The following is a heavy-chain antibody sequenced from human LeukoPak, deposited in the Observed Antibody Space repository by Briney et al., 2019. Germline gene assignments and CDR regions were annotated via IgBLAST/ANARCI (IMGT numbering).Heavy chain of an antibody. Sequence: PGGSLRLSCAASGFTFSSYWMSWVRQAPGKGLEWVANIKQDGSEKYYVGSVKGRFTISRDNAKNSLSLQMNSLRAEDTAVYYCAREMAMAVAGISWFDPWGQGTLVTVSS. CDR3: AREMAMAVAGISWFDP. V-gene: IGHV3-7*01. D-gene: IGHD6-19*01. J-gene: IGHJ5*02. CDR1: GFTFSSYW. CDR2: IKQDGSEK.